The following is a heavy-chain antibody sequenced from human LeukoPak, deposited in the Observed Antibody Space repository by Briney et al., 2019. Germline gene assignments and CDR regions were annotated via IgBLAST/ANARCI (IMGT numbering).Heavy chain of an antibody. D-gene: IGHD2-15*01. J-gene: IGHJ4*02. CDR2: IWYDGSNK. CDR1: GFTFSGYG. Sequence: PGGSLRLSCAASGFTFSGYGMHWVRQAPGKGLEWVAVIWYDGSNKYYADSVKGRFTISRDNSKNTLYLQMNSLRAEDTAVYYCARTGYCSGGSCYGFDYWGQVTLVTVSS. V-gene: IGHV3-33*01. CDR3: ARTGYCSGGSCYGFDY.